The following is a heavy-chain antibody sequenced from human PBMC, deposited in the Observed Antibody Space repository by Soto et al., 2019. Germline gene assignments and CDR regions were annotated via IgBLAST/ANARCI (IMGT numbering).Heavy chain of an antibody. Sequence: SETLCLTCDVYGGSFSGYYWSWIRQPPGKGLEWIGEINHSGSTNYNPSLKSRVTISVDTSKNQFSLKLSSVTAADTAVYYCARRLPHDFWSGYYNYWGQGTLVTVSS. CDR3: ARRLPHDFWSGYYNY. CDR2: INHSGST. J-gene: IGHJ4*02. D-gene: IGHD3-3*01. V-gene: IGHV4-34*01. CDR1: GGSFSGYY.